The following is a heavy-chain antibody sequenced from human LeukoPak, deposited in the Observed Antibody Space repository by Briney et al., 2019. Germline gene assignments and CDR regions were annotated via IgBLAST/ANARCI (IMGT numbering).Heavy chain of an antibody. J-gene: IGHJ3*02. CDR2: ISAYSGNT. CDR1: GYTFTSYG. Sequence: ASVKVSCKASGYTFTSYGISWVRQAPGQGLEWMGWISAYSGNTNYAQKLQGRVTMTTDTSTSTAYMELRSLRSDDTAVYYCARGYDFWSGPHDAFDIWGQGTMVTVSS. D-gene: IGHD3-3*01. V-gene: IGHV1-18*01. CDR3: ARGYDFWSGPHDAFDI.